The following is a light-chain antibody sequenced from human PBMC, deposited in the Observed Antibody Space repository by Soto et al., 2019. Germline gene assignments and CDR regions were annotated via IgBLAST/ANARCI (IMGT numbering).Light chain of an antibody. Sequence: DIVMTQTPLSSPVMVGQPASISCRSSQSLVDSDGNTYLSWLQQRPGQPPRLLIYKASIRFSGVPDRFSGSGAGTDFTLEISGVEAEDVGVYYCVQATQFPYTFGQGTKLEIK. J-gene: IGKJ2*01. CDR3: VQATQFPYT. V-gene: IGKV2-24*01. CDR2: KAS. CDR1: QSLVDSDGNTY.